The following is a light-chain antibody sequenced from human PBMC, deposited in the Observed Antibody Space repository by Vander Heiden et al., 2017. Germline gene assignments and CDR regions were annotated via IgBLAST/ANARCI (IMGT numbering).Light chain of an antibody. V-gene: IGKV1-39*01. CDR3: QQSYSMPIT. CDR1: QSIRTY. Sequence: DIQMTQSPSSLSASVGDRVTITCRASQSIRTYLNWYHQKPGKAPKLLIYAASSSQSGVPSRFSGSGSGTDFTLTISSLQPEDFATYYCQQSYSMPITFGQGTRLEIK. CDR2: AAS. J-gene: IGKJ5*01.